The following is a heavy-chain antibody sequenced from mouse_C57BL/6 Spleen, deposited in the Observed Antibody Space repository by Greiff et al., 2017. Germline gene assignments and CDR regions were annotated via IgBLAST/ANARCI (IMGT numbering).Heavy chain of an antibody. D-gene: IGHD3-2*02. CDR3: ARKTAQASMDY. CDR1: GYTFTSYW. Sequence: VKLQQPGAELVRPGSSVKLSCKASGYTFTSYWMDWVQQRPGQGLEWIGNIYPSDSETHYNQKFKDKATLTVDKSSSTAYMQLSSLTSEDSAVYYCARKTAQASMDYWGQGTSVTVSS. J-gene: IGHJ4*01. V-gene: IGHV1-61*01. CDR2: IYPSDSET.